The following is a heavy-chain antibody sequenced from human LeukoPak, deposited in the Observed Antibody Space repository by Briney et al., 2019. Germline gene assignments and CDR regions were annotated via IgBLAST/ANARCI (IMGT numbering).Heavy chain of an antibody. CDR3: ARVEGTYSNYGPQYYFDY. CDR2: ISSSRSTI. V-gene: IGHV3-48*01. Sequence: GGSLRLSCAASGFTFSSYEMNWVRQAPGKGLEGVSYISSSRSTIYYADSVKGRFTISRDNAKNSLYLQMNSLRAEDTAVYYCARVEGTYSNYGPQYYFDYWGQGTLVTVSS. J-gene: IGHJ4*02. CDR1: GFTFSSYE. D-gene: IGHD4-11*01.